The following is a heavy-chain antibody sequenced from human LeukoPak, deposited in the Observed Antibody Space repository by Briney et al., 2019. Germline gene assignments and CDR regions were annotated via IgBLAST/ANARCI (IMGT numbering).Heavy chain of an antibody. CDR2: IFDTRTT. J-gene: IGHJ3*02. CDR1: GGSFSSSSYY. V-gene: IGHV4-39*02. D-gene: IGHD3-10*01. CDR3: ARAYHYDSGSRGTAFDI. Sequence: SETLSLTCTVSGGSFSSSSYYRGWIRQPPGKGLEWIASIFDTRTTYYNPSLKSRLTISVDTSQNQFSLRLSSVTAADTATYYCARAYHYDSGSRGTAFDIWGQGTMVTVSS.